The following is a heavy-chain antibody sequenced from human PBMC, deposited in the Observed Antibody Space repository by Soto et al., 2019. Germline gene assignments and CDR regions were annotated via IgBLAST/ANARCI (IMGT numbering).Heavy chain of an antibody. CDR3: ARGPHEYGPNSYYSGKDV. CDR2: ISYDGSNK. D-gene: IGHD6-6*01. V-gene: IGHV3-30-3*01. J-gene: IGHJ6*02. CDR1: GFTFSSYA. Sequence: QVQLVESGGGVVQPGRSLRLSCAASGFTFSSYAMHWVRQAPGKGLEWVAVISYDGSNKYYADSVKGRFTISRDNSKNTLYVQMNCLGAEDTAVYYCARGPHEYGPNSYYSGKDVWGQGSTVTVAS.